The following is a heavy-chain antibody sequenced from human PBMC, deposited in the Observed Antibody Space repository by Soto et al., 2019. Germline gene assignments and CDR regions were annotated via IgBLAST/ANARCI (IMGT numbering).Heavy chain of an antibody. D-gene: IGHD2-2*01. CDR1: GYSFTSYA. CDR3: ARGVEDIVVVLDVFGYYGMDV. J-gene: IGHJ6*02. Sequence: ASVKVSCKASGYSFTSYAIYWVRQAPGQRLEWMGWINAGNGNTKYSQKLQGRVTFTGDTSASTAHMELSSLRSEDTAVYFCARGVEDIVVVLDVFGYYGMDVWGQGTTVTVSS. V-gene: IGHV1-3*01. CDR2: INAGNGNT.